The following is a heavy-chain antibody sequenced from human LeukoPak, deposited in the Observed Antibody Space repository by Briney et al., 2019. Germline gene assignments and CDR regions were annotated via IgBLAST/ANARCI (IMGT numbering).Heavy chain of an antibody. V-gene: IGHV3-23*01. CDR3: TRDPDYGDPD. Sequence: GGSLRLSCAASGFTFSNYAMRWVRQAPGKGLAWVPTVSGSGATTYYADSVKARFTISRDNSKNTLYLQMSSLRVDDTPVYYCTRDPDYGDPDWGQGTLVTVSS. J-gene: IGHJ4*02. CDR2: VSGSGATT. CDR1: GFTFSNYA. D-gene: IGHD2-21*01.